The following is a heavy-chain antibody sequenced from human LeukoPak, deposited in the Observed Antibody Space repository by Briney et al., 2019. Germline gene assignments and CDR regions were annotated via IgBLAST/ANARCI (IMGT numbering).Heavy chain of an antibody. CDR1: GYTFTSYS. V-gene: IGHV1-18*01. J-gene: IGHJ4*02. Sequence: GASVKVSCKASGYTFTSYSISWVRQAPGQGFEWMGWISAYNGNTNYAQKFQGRVTMTTDTSTSTAYMELRSLRSDDTAVYYCARDRRIAVAGTVDYWGQGTLVTVSS. CDR2: ISAYNGNT. D-gene: IGHD6-19*01. CDR3: ARDRRIAVAGTVDY.